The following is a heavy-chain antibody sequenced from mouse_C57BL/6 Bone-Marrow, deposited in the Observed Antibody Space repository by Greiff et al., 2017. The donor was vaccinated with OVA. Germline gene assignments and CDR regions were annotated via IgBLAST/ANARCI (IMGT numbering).Heavy chain of an antibody. CDR2: ISDGGSYT. Sequence: EVQLMESGGGLVKPGGSLKLSCAASGFTFSSYAMSWVRQTPEKRLEWVATISDGGSYTYYPDNVKGRFTISRDNAKNNLYLQMSHLKSEDTAMYYCARYGYDDYYAMDYWGQGTSVTVSS. V-gene: IGHV5-4*01. CDR1: GFTFSSYA. CDR3: ARYGYDDYYAMDY. D-gene: IGHD2-2*01. J-gene: IGHJ4*01.